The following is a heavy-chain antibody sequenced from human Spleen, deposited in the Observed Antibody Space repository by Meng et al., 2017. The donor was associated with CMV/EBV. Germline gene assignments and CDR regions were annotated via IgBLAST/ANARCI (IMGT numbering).Heavy chain of an antibody. CDR1: GYTFSRYG. CDR3: LMTAWYSYGMDV. CDR2: INPNSGGT. D-gene: IGHD3-16*01. Sequence: ASVKVSCKASGYTFSRYGISWVRQAPGQGLEWMGWINPNSGGTNYGQRFQGRVTMTRDTSISTAYMELSRLRSDDSAVYYCLMTAWYSYGMDVWGQGTTVTVSS. J-gene: IGHJ6*02. V-gene: IGHV1-2*02.